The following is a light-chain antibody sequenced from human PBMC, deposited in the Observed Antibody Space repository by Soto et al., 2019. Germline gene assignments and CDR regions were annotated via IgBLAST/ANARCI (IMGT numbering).Light chain of an antibody. CDR3: SSYVGNNNLV. CDR1: SSDVGSYRF. J-gene: IGLJ3*02. Sequence: QSALTQPPSASGSPGQSVTISCTGTSSDVGSYRFVSWYQQHPGKAPKLLIYEVSKRPSGVPDRFSASTSGNTASLTVSGLQADDEADYYCSSYVGNNNLVFGGGTKLTVL. V-gene: IGLV2-8*01. CDR2: EVS.